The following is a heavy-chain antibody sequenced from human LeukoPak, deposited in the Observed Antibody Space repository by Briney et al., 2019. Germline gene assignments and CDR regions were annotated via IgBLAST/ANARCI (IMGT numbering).Heavy chain of an antibody. Sequence: PSETLSLTCAVSGYSTSSGYYWGWIRQPPGKGLEWIGSIYHSGSTYYNPSLKSRVTISVDTSKNQFSLKLSSVTAADTAVYYCARDFRDYGHQWGQGTLVTVSS. D-gene: IGHD4-17*01. V-gene: IGHV4-38-2*02. CDR3: ARDFRDYGHQ. J-gene: IGHJ4*02. CDR1: GYSTSSGYY. CDR2: IYHSGST.